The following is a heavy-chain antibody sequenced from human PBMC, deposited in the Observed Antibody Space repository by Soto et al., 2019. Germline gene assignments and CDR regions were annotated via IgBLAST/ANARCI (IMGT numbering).Heavy chain of an antibody. CDR3: ARAYTYDFDY. V-gene: IGHV2-5*01. CDR1: GFSFGVSGVG. Sequence: QITLKESGPTLVKPTQTLTLTCTFSGFSFGVSGVGVGWIRQPPGKALEWLALVFWHDDKRYNPPLRSRLTITKDAPKNQVVLTMTNMDPLDTATYFCARAYTYDFDYWGQGTLVSVSS. CDR2: VFWHDDK. D-gene: IGHD5-18*01. J-gene: IGHJ4*02.